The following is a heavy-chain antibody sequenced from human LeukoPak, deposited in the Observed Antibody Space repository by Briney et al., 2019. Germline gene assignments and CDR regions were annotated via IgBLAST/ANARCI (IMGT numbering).Heavy chain of an antibody. Sequence: SETLSLTCTVSGASISSYYWSWIRQPPGKGLEWIGYIYYSGSTNYNPSLKSRVTISVDTSKNQFSLKLSSVTAADTAVYYCARVHSGYLLYPFDYWGQGTLVTVSS. CDR3: ARVHSGYLLYPFDY. V-gene: IGHV4-59*01. D-gene: IGHD5-12*01. J-gene: IGHJ4*02. CDR1: GASISSYY. CDR2: IYYSGST.